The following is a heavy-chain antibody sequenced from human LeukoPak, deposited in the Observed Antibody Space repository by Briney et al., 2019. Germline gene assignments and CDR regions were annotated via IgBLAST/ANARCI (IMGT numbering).Heavy chain of an antibody. CDR2: IWYDGSNT. J-gene: IGHJ4*02. CDR3: ARRAPKYYFYY. Sequence: GGSLRLSCAVSGFTLSRYGTHWARQATAKGLGWVAVIWYDGSNTHYADSMQGRLTISRDTSKNTLYLQMNSLRAEDTAGYYCARRAPKYYFYYWGQGTLVTVSS. V-gene: IGHV3-33*01. CDR1: GFTLSRYG.